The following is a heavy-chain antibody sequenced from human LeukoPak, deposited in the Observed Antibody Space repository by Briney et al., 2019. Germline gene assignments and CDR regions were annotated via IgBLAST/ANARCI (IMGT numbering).Heavy chain of an antibody. V-gene: IGHV4-4*07. D-gene: IGHD3-9*01. CDR1: GDSISGYY. J-gene: IGHJ6*02. Sequence: PSETLSLTCSVSGDSISGYYWSWIRQPPAGKGLEWIGRFYTSESTNYNPSLKSRVTMSVDTSKNQFSLKLSSVTAADTALYYCARHRGDWYIDLWGQGTTVTVSS. CDR3: ARHRGDWYIDL. CDR2: FYTSEST.